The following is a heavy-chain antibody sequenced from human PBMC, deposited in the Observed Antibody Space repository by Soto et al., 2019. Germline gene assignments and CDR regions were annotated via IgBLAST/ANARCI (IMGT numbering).Heavy chain of an antibody. V-gene: IGHV3-21*01. J-gene: IGHJ4*02. CDR3: ARDSSSGWSVDY. CDR1: GFTFSSYS. D-gene: IGHD6-19*01. CDR2: ISSSSSYI. Sequence: GGSLRLSCAASGFTFSSYSMNWVRQAPGKGLEWVSSISSSSSYIYYADSVKGRFTISRDNAKNSLYLQMNSLRAEDTAVYYCARDSSSGWSVDYWGQGPLVTVSS.